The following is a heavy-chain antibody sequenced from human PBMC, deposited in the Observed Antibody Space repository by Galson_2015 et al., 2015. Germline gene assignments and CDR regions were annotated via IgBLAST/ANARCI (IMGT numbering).Heavy chain of an antibody. J-gene: IGHJ3*02. CDR2: IYPGDSDT. Sequence: QSGAEVKKSGESLKISCKGTGYSFTSYWIGWVRQMPWKGLEWMGVIYPGDSDTRSSPSFQGQVTISADKSISTAYLQWSSLKASDTAMYYCARRGYSYAYAFEIWGQGTMVTVSS. CDR3: ARRGYSYAYAFEI. D-gene: IGHD5-18*01. CDR1: GYSFTSYW. V-gene: IGHV5-51*01.